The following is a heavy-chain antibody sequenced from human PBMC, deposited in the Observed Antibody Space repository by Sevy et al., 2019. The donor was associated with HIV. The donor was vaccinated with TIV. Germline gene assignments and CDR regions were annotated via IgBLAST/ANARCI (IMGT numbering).Heavy chain of an antibody. CDR1: GFTFSNAW. CDR2: IKSKTDGGTT. D-gene: IGHD4-17*01. J-gene: IGHJ1*01. V-gene: IGHV3-15*07. CDR3: TTAPPGYGVPSH. Sequence: GGSLRLSCAASGFTFSNAWMNWVRQAPGKGLEWVGRIKSKTDGGTTDNAAPVKGRFTISRNDSKNTLYLQMNSLKTEDTAVYYCTTAPPGYGVPSHWGQGTLVTVSS.